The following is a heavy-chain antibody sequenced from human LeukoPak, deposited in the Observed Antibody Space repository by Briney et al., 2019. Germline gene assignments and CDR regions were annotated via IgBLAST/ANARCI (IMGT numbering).Heavy chain of an antibody. CDR3: AREGAVAGRDAFDI. V-gene: IGHV4-59*12. CDR1: GGSISSYY. D-gene: IGHD6-19*01. Sequence: SETLSLTCTVSGGSISSYYWSWLRQPPGKGLEWIGYIYYSGSTNYNPSLKSRVTISVDASKNQFSLKLSSVTAADTAVYYCAREGAVAGRDAFDIWGQGTMVTVSS. CDR2: IYYSGST. J-gene: IGHJ3*02.